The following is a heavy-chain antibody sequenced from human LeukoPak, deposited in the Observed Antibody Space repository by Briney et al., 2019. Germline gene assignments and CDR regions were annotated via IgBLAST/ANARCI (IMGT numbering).Heavy chain of an antibody. CDR2: ISSSSSYI. CDR1: GFTFSSYS. D-gene: IGHD1-26*01. CDR3: AKGSWDLDY. J-gene: IGHJ4*02. V-gene: IGHV3-21*04. Sequence: PGGSLRLSCAASGFTFSSYSMNWVRQAPGKGLEWVSSISSSSSYIYYAVSVKGRFTISRDNAKNSLYLQMNSLRAEDTAVYYCAKGSWDLDYWGQGTLVTVSS.